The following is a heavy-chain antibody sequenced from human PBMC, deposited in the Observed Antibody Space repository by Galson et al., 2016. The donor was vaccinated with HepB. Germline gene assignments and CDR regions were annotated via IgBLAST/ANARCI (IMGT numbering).Heavy chain of an antibody. Sequence: SLRLSCAASELTLNNFVINWIRQAPGKGLEWVSGISVSGDHVYYADSVKGRLTIYRENSKNTVYLQMNSLRAEDTAVYYCGRGSSGDVYNFGAYWGKGTRVTVPS. D-gene: IGHD5-24*01. V-gene: IGHV3-23*01. CDR3: GRGSSGDVYNFGAY. CDR1: ELTLNNFV. J-gene: IGHJ4*02. CDR2: ISVSGDHV.